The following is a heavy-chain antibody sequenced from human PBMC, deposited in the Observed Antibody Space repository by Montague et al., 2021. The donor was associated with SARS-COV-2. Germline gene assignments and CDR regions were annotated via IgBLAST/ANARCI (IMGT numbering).Heavy chain of an antibody. Sequence: SETLSLTCTVSGGSISSSSYYWGWIRQPPGKGREGIGSTYYSGSTYYNPSLKSRVTISVDTSKNQFSLKLSSVTAADTAVYYCARDGYNAAAYYYYGMDVWGQGTTVTVSS. CDR2: TYYSGST. D-gene: IGHD6-13*01. CDR3: ARDGYNAAAYYYYGMDV. CDR1: GGSISSSSYY. J-gene: IGHJ6*02. V-gene: IGHV4-39*02.